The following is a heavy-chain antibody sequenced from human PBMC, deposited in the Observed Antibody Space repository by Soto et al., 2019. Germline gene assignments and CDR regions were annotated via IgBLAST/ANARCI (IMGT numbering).Heavy chain of an antibody. CDR2: ISGSGGST. CDR3: ATLQYPVPYYGMDV. J-gene: IGHJ6*02. Sequence: HPGGSLRLSCAASGFTFSSYAMSWVRQAPGKGLEWVSAISGSGGSTYYADSVKGRFTISRDNSKNTLYLQMNSLRAEDTAVYYCATLQYPVPYYGMDVWGQGTTVTVSS. CDR1: GFTFSSYA. V-gene: IGHV3-23*01. D-gene: IGHD4-4*01.